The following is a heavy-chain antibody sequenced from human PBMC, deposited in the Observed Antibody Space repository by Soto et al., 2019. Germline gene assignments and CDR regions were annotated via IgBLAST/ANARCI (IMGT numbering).Heavy chain of an antibody. CDR3: ARGTPWGKGRRFANVDY. CDR2: ISYDGSNK. CDR1: GCTFSSYA. D-gene: IGHD3-10*01. J-gene: IGHJ4*02. Sequence: QVQLVESGGGVVQPGGSLRLSCGASGCTFSSYAMHWVRQAPGKGLEWVAVISYDGSNKYYADSVKGRFTISRDNSKNTLYLQMNSLRAEDTAVYYCARGTPWGKGRRFANVDYWGQGTLVTVSS. V-gene: IGHV3-30-3*01.